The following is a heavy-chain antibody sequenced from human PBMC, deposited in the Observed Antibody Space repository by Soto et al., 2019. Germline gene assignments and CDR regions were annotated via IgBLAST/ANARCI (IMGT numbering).Heavy chain of an antibody. CDR1: GFSLSNARMV. CDR3: ARTALGYCSGGSCYPFNDY. V-gene: IGHV2-26*01. CDR2: IFSNDEK. Sequence: QVTLKESGPVLVKPTETLTLTCTVSGFSLSNARMVVSWIRQPPGKALEWLAHIFSNDEKFYSTSLKSRLTISKDTSKSPVVLTMSNMDPVDTATYYCARTALGYCSGGSCYPFNDYWGQGTLVTVSS. J-gene: IGHJ4*02. D-gene: IGHD2-15*01.